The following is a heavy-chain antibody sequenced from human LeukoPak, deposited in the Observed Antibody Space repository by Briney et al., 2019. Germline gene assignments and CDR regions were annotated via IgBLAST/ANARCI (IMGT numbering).Heavy chain of an antibody. D-gene: IGHD6-13*01. V-gene: IGHV3-23*01. Sequence: GGSLRLSCAASGFTFSSYAMSWVRQAPGKGLEWVSVISGNGGNTYYADSAKARFTISRDNSKNTVYLQMNSLRAEDTAVYYCAKDSAAATGSTSDWGQGTLVNVSS. J-gene: IGHJ4*02. CDR2: ISGNGGNT. CDR3: AKDSAAATGSTSD. CDR1: GFTFSSYA.